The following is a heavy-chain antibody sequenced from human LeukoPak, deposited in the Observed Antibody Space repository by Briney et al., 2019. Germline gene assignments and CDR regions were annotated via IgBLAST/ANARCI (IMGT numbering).Heavy chain of an antibody. D-gene: IGHD2-8*01. V-gene: IGHV7-4-1*02. CDR1: GYTFTSNA. J-gene: IGHJ4*02. CDR2: INTNTGNP. CDR3: ASFFCTSASCYYLDY. Sequence: ASVKVSCKASGYTFTSNALGWVRQAPGQGLEWMGWINTNTGNPTYAQGFTGRFVFSLDTSDNTAYLQISSLQAEDTAVYSCASFFCTSASCYYLDYWGQGTLVTVSS.